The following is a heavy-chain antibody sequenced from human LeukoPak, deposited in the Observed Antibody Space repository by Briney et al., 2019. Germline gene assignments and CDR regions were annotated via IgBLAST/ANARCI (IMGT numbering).Heavy chain of an antibody. V-gene: IGHV6-1*01. CDR2: TYYRSKWYN. CDR1: GDSVSSNSAA. D-gene: IGHD4-17*01. Sequence: SQTLSLTCAISGDSVSSNSAAWNWIRQSPSRGLEWLGRTYYRSKWYNDYAVSEKSRITINPDTSKNQSSLQLNSVTPEDTAVYYCARDFYPATVTTYYGMDVWGQGTTVTVSS. CDR3: ARDFYPATVTTYYGMDV. J-gene: IGHJ6*02.